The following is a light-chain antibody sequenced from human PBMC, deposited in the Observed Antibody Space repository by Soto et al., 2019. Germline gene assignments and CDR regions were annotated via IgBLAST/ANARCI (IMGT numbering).Light chain of an antibody. CDR3: LQYYTYPLT. Sequence: QITRCRSPLSPSLGVKVTITCRASLRISNYLAWYQQKPGKIPNLLISGAFSIQSGVPSRFSGSGSGTDLTITISSLQPEDFETYYCLQYYTYPLTFGEGTKVDIK. CDR2: GAF. CDR1: LRISNY. J-gene: IGKJ4*01. V-gene: IGKV1-6*01.